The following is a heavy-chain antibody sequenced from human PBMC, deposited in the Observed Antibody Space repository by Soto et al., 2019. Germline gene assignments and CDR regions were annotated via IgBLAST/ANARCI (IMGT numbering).Heavy chain of an antibody. Sequence: SETLSLTCAVPGGSISSGGYSWSWIRQPPGKGLEWIGYIYHSGSTYYNPSLKSRVTISVDRSKNQFSLKLSSVTAADTAVYYCARDVEYSYGCYFDYWGQGTLVTVSS. J-gene: IGHJ4*02. CDR2: IYHSGST. CDR3: ARDVEYSYGCYFDY. CDR1: GGSISSGGYS. V-gene: IGHV4-30-2*01. D-gene: IGHD5-18*01.